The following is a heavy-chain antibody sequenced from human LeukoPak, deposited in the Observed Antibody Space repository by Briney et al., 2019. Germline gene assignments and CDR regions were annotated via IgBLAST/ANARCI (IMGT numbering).Heavy chain of an antibody. Sequence: SETLSLTCAVYGGSFSGYYWSWIRQPPGKGLEWIGEINHSGSTNYNPSLKSRVTIPVDTSKNQFSLELSSVTAADTAVYYCASAPGPANGQQLAPFDYWGQGTLVTVSS. CDR1: GGSFSGYY. J-gene: IGHJ4*02. CDR3: ASAPGPANGQQLAPFDY. D-gene: IGHD6-13*01. CDR2: INHSGST. V-gene: IGHV4-34*01.